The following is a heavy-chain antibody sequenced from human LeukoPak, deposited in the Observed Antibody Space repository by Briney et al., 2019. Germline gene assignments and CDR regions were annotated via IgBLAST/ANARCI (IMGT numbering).Heavy chain of an antibody. V-gene: IGHV3-21*04. CDR2: ISSSSTYI. J-gene: IGHJ4*02. CDR3: ARVLRYDFWTAYYFAY. Sequence: GGSLRRSCAASGFTFSSYSMNWVRQAPGKGLEWVPSISSSSTYINYADSVMGRFTISRDNARNSLYLQMNSLRADDTAVYYCARVLRYDFWTAYYFAYADQGSLVTVSS. CDR1: GFTFSSYS. D-gene: IGHD3-3*01.